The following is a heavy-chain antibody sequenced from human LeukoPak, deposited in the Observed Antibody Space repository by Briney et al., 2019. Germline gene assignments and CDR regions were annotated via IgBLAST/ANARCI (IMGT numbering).Heavy chain of an antibody. J-gene: IGHJ4*02. CDR3: ARRGYSSDY. Sequence: PSETLSLTCTVSGGSISSGSYYWGWIRQPPGTGLEWIGSIYYSGSTYYNPSLKSRVTISVDTSKNQFSLKLSSVTAADTAVYYCARRGYSSDYWGQGTLVTVSS. D-gene: IGHD6-13*01. V-gene: IGHV4-39*01. CDR2: IYYSGST. CDR1: GGSISSGSYY.